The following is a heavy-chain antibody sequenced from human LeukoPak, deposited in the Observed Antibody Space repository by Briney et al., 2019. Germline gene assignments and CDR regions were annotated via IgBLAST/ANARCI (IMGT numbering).Heavy chain of an antibody. CDR2: IMQDGREK. D-gene: IGHD3-10*01. V-gene: IGHV3-7*01. Sequence: GGSLRLSCAASGFTFSSYWMSWVRQAPGKGLEWVANIMQDGREKYYVDSVKGRFTISRDNAKNSLYLQMNSLRAEDTAVYYCSTEVNGLLWFGELLPNWFDPWGQGTLVTVSS. CDR1: GFTFSSYW. CDR3: STEVNGLLWFGELLPNWFDP. J-gene: IGHJ5*02.